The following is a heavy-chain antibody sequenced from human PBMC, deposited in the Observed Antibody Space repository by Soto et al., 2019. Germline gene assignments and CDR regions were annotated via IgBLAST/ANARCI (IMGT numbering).Heavy chain of an antibody. V-gene: IGHV1-3*01. J-gene: IGHJ4*02. CDR3: ARGGRKDIVDTSGDY. CDR2: INAGNGNT. CDR1: GYTFTSYA. Sequence: QVQLVQSGAEVKKPGASVKVSCKASGYTFTSYAMHWVRQAPGQRLEWMGWINAGNGNTNYSQKFQGRVTITRDTSASTAYRVLSSLRSEETAVYYCARGGRKDIVDTSGDYWGQGTLVTVSS. D-gene: IGHD5-12*01.